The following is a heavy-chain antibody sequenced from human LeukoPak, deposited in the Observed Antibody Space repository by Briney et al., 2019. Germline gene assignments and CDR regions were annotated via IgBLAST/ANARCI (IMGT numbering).Heavy chain of an antibody. J-gene: IGHJ3*02. CDR1: GGTFSSYA. CDR2: IIPILGIA. D-gene: IGHD6-19*01. CDR3: ARDRYSSGWYGPVDAFDI. V-gene: IGHV1-69*04. Sequence: SVKVSCKASGGTFSSYAISWVRQAPGQGLEWMGRIIPILGIANYAQKFQGRVTITADKSTSTAYMELSSLRSEDTAVYYCARDRYSSGWYGPVDAFDIWGQGTVVTVSS.